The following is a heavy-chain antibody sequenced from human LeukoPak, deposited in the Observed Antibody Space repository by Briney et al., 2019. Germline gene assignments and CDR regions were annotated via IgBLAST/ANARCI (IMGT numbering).Heavy chain of an antibody. Sequence: ASVKVSCKAYGYIFTSYYIHWVRQAPGQGLEWMGIINPSGGSTIYAQKFQGRVTMTRDTSTSTVYMEVSSLRSEDTAVYYCARDRSIAACGIDYWGQGTLVTVSS. J-gene: IGHJ4*02. CDR1: GYIFTSYY. CDR3: ARDRSIAACGIDY. V-gene: IGHV1-46*01. CDR2: INPSGGST. D-gene: IGHD6-6*01.